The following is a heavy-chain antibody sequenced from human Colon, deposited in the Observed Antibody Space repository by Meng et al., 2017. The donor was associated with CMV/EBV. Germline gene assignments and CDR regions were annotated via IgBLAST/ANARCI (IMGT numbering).Heavy chain of an antibody. V-gene: IGHV6-1*01. Sequence: QVQLQQSGPXLVKPXXXLSITCAXSGDSVSSNSAAWNWIRQSPSRGLEWLGRTYYRSKYYNDYALSVKSRITINPDTSKNQFSLQLNSVTPEDTAIYYCARDWGDVRGGFDFWGQGTLVSVSS. D-gene: IGHD3-10*02. CDR1: GDSVSSNSAA. CDR2: TYYRSKYYN. J-gene: IGHJ4*02. CDR3: ARDWGDVRGGFDF.